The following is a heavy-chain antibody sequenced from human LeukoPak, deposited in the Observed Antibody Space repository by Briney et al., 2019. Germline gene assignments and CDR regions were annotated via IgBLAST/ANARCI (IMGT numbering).Heavy chain of an antibody. CDR2: ISSSSSYI. CDR3: ARYYDFWSGYYNYYYYGMDV. V-gene: IGHV3-21*04. Sequence: PGGSLRLSCAASGFTFSSYSMNWVRQAPGKGLEWVSSISSSSSYIYYADSVKGRFTISRDNAKNSLYLQMNSLRAEDTAVYYCARYYDFWSGYYNYYYYGMDVWGQGTTVTVSS. J-gene: IGHJ6*02. D-gene: IGHD3-3*01. CDR1: GFTFSSYS.